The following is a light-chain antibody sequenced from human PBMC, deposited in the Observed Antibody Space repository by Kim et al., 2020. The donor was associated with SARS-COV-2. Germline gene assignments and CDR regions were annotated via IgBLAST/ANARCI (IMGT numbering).Light chain of an antibody. CDR3: NSRDSSGKNYV. CDR2: GKN. CDR1: SLRSYY. V-gene: IGLV3-19*01. J-gene: IGLJ3*02. Sequence: SSELTQDPAVSVALGQTVRITCQGDSLRSYYASWYQQKPGHAPVLVIYGKNNRPSGIPDRFSGSSSGNTASLTITGAQAEDEADYYCNSRDSSGKNYVFGGGTKLTVL.